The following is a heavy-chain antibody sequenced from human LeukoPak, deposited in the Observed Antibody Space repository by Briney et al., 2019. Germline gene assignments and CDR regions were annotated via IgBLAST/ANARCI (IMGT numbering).Heavy chain of an antibody. CDR3: AKDRIILPAATSFDS. D-gene: IGHD2-2*01. J-gene: IGHJ4*02. CDR2: IRYDGSNK. CDR1: GFSFSDYD. V-gene: IGHV3-30*02. Sequence: QSGGSLRLSCAASGFSFSDYDMHWVRQAPGKGLEWVAFIRYDGSNKNYANSVKGRFTISRDDSKNTLYLHMNSLRPEDTAVYYCAKDRIILPAATSFDSWAQGTLVTVSS.